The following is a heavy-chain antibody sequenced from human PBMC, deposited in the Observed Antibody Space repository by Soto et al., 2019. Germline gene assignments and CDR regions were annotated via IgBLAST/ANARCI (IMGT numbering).Heavy chain of an antibody. Sequence: QVQLVQSGAEVKKPGSSVKVSCKASGGTFSRYTINWVRQAPGQGLEWMGRIIPIAAIANYTQKFQGRVTITVDKSSTTAYMELSSLRSDDTGVYYCARGSTIVRGAPSWFDPWGQGTLVTVSS. V-gene: IGHV1-69*02. D-gene: IGHD3-10*01. CDR3: ARGSTIVRGAPSWFDP. CDR1: GGTFSRYT. CDR2: IIPIAAIA. J-gene: IGHJ5*02.